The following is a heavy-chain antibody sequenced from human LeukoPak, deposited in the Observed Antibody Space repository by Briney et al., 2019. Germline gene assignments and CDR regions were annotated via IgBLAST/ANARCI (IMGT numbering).Heavy chain of an antibody. CDR2: ISTSGST. V-gene: IGHV4-4*07. CDR1: GGSISSYY. D-gene: IGHD3-22*01. Sequence: PSETLSLTCTVSGGSISSYYWSWLRQPAGKGLESIGHISTSGSTNYNPSLKSRVTISVDTSKNQFSLKLSSVTAADTAVYYCAREVHYYDSSGYAGKAFDIWGQGAMVTVSS. J-gene: IGHJ3*02. CDR3: AREVHYYDSSGYAGKAFDI.